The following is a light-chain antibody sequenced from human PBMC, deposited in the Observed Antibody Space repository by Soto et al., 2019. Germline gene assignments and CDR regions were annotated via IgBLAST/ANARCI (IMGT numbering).Light chain of an antibody. V-gene: IGLV2-8*01. CDR1: SSDVGGYKY. Sequence: QSVLTQPPSASGSPGQSVTISCTGTSSDVGGYKYVSWYQQHPGKAPKLMIYEVSKRPSGVPDRFSGSKSGNTASLTVSGLQVEDEGDYYCISYAGSNNLVFGGGTQLTVL. CDR2: EVS. J-gene: IGLJ2*01. CDR3: ISYAGSNNLV.